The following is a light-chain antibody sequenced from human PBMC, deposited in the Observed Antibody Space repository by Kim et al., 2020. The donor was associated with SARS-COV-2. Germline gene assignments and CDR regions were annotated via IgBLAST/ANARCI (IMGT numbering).Light chain of an antibody. CDR1: QAMSSTY. Sequence: AGVRAARACRAGQAMSSTYLAWYQQRASRAPRLLIYGVCSTATGIPDRFSGSGSGTGFTRTISRLGPEDFGVYYCQQYERSPLTFGGGTKVGIK. V-gene: IGKV3-20*01. CDR3: QQYERSPLT. J-gene: IGKJ4*01. CDR2: GVC.